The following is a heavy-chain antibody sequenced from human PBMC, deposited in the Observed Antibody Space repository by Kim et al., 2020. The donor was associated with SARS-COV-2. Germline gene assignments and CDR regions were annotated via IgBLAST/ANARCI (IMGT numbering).Heavy chain of an antibody. J-gene: IGHJ1*01. CDR2: ISGSDGST. D-gene: IGHD3-22*01. CDR1: GFTFSAYA. V-gene: IGHV3-23*01. CDR3: ARHFGSSGSEFHH. Sequence: GGSLRLSCAASGFTFSAYAMTWVRQAPGKGLEWVSGISGSDGSTFYADSVKGRFIISRDNSKNMLHLQMNSLRAEDTAVNYCARHFGSSGSEFHHWGQ.